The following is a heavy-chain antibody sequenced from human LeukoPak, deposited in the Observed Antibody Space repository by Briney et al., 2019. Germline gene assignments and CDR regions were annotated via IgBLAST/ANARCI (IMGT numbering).Heavy chain of an antibody. Sequence: SETLSLTCAVYGGSFSGYYWSWIRQPPGKGLEWIGEINHSGSTNYNPSLKSRVTISVDTSKNQFSLKLSSVTAADTAVYYCAREEYDSSGYYFLFDYWGQGTLVTVSS. D-gene: IGHD3-22*01. V-gene: IGHV4-34*01. CDR3: AREEYDSSGYYFLFDY. CDR1: GGSFSGYY. J-gene: IGHJ4*02. CDR2: INHSGST.